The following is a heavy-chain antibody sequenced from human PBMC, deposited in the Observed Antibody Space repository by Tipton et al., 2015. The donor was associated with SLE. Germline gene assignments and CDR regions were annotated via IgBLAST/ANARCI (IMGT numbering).Heavy chain of an antibody. J-gene: IGHJ6*02. CDR1: GGSISTINW. Sequence: TLSLTCAVSGGSISTINWWSWVRQSPGKGLEWIGEIYHSGNTNYNPSFKSRVTISVDKSKNQFSLNLRSVSAADTAVYYCARHGGSPLYYYYGVDVWGQGTTVTVSS. D-gene: IGHD1-26*01. V-gene: IGHV4-4*02. CDR3: ARHGGSPLYYYYGVDV. CDR2: IYHSGNT.